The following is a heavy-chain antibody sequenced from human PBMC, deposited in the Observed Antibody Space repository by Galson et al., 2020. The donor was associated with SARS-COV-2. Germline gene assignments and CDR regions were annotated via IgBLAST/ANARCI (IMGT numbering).Heavy chain of an antibody. D-gene: IGHD1-26*01. CDR1: GGSISSISNY. CDR2: IYYSGTT. J-gene: IGHJ6*02. CDR3: ARALGHGGMVGMYV. Sequence: SETLSLTCTVSGGSISSISNYWGWIRQPPGKGLEYIGRIYYSGTTYYNSSLKSRVTISIDTSNNQFSLKMSSLTAADTAVYYCARALGHGGMVGMYVACQGSTFIVS. V-gene: IGHV4-39*07.